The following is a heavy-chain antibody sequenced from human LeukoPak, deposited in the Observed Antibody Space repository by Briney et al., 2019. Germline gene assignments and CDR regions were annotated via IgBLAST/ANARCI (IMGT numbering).Heavy chain of an antibody. J-gene: IGHJ6*02. V-gene: IGHV3-33*01. CDR3: ARVRDCSSTSCYSRPGYYGMDV. Sequence: GRSLRLSCAASGFTFSSYGMHWVRQAPGKGLEWVAVIWYDGSNKYYADSVKGRFTISRDNSKNTPYLQMNSLRAEDTAVYYCARVRDCSSTSCYSRPGYYGMDVWGQGTTVTVSS. CDR1: GFTFSSYG. CDR2: IWYDGSNK. D-gene: IGHD2-2*02.